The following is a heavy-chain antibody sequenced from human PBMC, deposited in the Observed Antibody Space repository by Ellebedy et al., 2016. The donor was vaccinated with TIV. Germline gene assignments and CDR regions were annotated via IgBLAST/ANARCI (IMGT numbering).Heavy chain of an antibody. J-gene: IGHJ4*02. D-gene: IGHD4-17*01. CDR3: AKDYGDYRYYFDY. Sequence: SLKISXAASGFTFDDYAMHWVRQAPGKGLEWVSGISWNSGSIGYADSVKGRFTISRDNAKNSLYLQMNSLRAEDTALYYCAKDYGDYRYYFDYWGQGTLVTVSS. V-gene: IGHV3-9*01. CDR1: GFTFDDYA. CDR2: ISWNSGSI.